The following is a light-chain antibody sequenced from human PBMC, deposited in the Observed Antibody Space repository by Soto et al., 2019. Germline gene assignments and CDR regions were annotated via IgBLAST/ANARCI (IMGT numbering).Light chain of an antibody. CDR1: SGSIASNY. CDR3: QSYDSGNPWV. V-gene: IGLV6-57*03. J-gene: IGLJ3*02. CDR2: EDN. Sequence: NFMLTQPHSVSESPGKMVTISCTRSSGSIASNYVQWYQQRPGSAPTTVIYEDNQRPSGVPDRFSGSIDSSSNSASLTISGLKTEDEADYYCQSYDSGNPWVFGGGTKLTVL.